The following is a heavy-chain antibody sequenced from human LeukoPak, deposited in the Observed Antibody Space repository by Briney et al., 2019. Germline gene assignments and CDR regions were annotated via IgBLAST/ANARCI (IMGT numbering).Heavy chain of an antibody. J-gene: IGHJ6*02. D-gene: IGHD2-8*02. CDR2: INPSGGST. Sequence: ASVKVSCKASGYTFTSYYIYWVRQAPGQGLEWMGTINPSGGSTSYAQKFQGRVTMTRDTSTSTVYMELSSLRSEDTAVYYCARGGQELVDRDYYYYGMDVWGQGTTVTVSS. V-gene: IGHV1-46*01. CDR3: ARGGQELVDRDYYYYGMDV. CDR1: GYTFTSYY.